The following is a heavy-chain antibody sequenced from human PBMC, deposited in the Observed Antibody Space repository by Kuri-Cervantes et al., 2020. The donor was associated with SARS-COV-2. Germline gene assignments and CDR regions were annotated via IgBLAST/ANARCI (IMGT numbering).Heavy chain of an antibody. CDR3: ARDLRLGKSLDY. D-gene: IGHD7-27*01. V-gene: IGHV3-21*01. J-gene: IGHJ4*02. CDR2: ISSSSSYI. Sequence: GGSLRLSCAASGFTFSSYSMNWVRQAPGKGLEWVSPISSSSSYIYYADSVKGRFTISRDNAKNSLYLQMSSLRAEDTAVYYCARDLRLGKSLDYWGQGTLVTVSS. CDR1: GFTFSSYS.